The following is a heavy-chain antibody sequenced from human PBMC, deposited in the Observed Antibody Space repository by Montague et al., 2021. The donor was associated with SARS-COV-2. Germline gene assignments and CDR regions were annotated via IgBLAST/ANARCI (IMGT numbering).Heavy chain of an antibody. CDR2: IYSGGDT. Sequence: SLRLSCAASGFTVNSNYMSWVRQAPGKGLEWVALIYSGGDTTYAVSVMDRFTISRDNSKNTLYLQMNSLRVEDTAVFYCSRGGVGATWAFDIWGQGTMVTVSS. CDR1: GFTVNSNY. D-gene: IGHD1-26*01. CDR3: SRGGVGATWAFDI. V-gene: IGHV3-53*01. J-gene: IGHJ3*02.